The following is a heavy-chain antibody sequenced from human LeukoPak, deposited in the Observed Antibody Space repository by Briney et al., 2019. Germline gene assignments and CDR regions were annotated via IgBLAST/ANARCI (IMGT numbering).Heavy chain of an antibody. Sequence: SETLSLTCAVYGGSFSGYYWSWIRQPPGKGLEWIGEINHSGSTNYNPSLKSRVTISVDTSKNQFSLKLSSVTAADTAVYYCAKRGRRSDTAMANWFDPWGQGTLVTVSS. V-gene: IGHV4-34*01. D-gene: IGHD5-18*01. CDR3: AKRGRRSDTAMANWFDP. J-gene: IGHJ5*02. CDR2: INHSGST. CDR1: GGSFSGYY.